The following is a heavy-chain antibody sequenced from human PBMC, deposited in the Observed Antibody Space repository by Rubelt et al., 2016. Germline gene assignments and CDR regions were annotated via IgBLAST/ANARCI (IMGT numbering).Heavy chain of an antibody. J-gene: IGHJ4*02. D-gene: IGHD3-3*01. CDR3: VREDGTGDRDGVAWDY. CDR2: IDWNGATI. Sequence: EVQLVESGGRVVRPGESLRLSCVASGFRFDDYAMSWVRQAPGKGLQWVSTIDWNGATIHYPDAVKGRFTISRDNAKNSLHLQINGLRGDDTAVYYCVREDGTGDRDGVAWDYWGQGTLVTVSS. V-gene: IGHV3-20*04. CDR1: GFRFDDYA.